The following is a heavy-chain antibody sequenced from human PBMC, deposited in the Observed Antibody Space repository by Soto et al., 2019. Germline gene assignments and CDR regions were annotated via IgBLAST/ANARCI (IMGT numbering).Heavy chain of an antibody. D-gene: IGHD2-2*01. J-gene: IGHJ6*02. CDR1: GGTFSSYA. CDR3: ARSHGSSTSLEIYYYYYYGMDV. Sequence: QVQLVQSGAEVKKPGSSVTVSCKASGGTFSSYAISWVRQAPGQGLEWMGGIIPISETTNYAQKFQGRVTITADESKSTAYMELSSLRSEDTAVYYCARSHGSSTSLEIYYYYYYGMDVWGQGTTVTVSS. CDR2: IIPISETT. V-gene: IGHV1-69*01.